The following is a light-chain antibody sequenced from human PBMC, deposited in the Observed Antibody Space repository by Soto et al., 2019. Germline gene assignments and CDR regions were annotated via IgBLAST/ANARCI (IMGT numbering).Light chain of an antibody. CDR2: ATS. CDR1: QSISSF. Sequence: DIQMTQSPSSLSASVGDRVTITCRASQSISSFLNWYQQTPGKAPKLLIYATSSLQSGVPSRFSGSGSGTDFTLPISSLQPEDFATYYCQQSYSAPCTFGQGTKVEIK. V-gene: IGKV1-39*01. CDR3: QQSYSAPCT. J-gene: IGKJ1*01.